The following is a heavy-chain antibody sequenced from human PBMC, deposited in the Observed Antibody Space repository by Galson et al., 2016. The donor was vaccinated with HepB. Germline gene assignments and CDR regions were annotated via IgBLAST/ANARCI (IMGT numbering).Heavy chain of an antibody. J-gene: IGHJ6*03. CDR3: ARVNGGDLHYYRVDV. Sequence: SLRLSCAASGFTFGTYDMHWVRQPPGKGLEWVSSIGTTDDLYYSGSVKGRFTISRENAKNSLYLQMNSLRVCDTAIYYCARVNGGDLHYYRVDVWGKGTTVTVSS. CDR2: IGTTDDL. V-gene: IGHV3-13*01. D-gene: IGHD2-21*02. CDR1: GFTFGTYD.